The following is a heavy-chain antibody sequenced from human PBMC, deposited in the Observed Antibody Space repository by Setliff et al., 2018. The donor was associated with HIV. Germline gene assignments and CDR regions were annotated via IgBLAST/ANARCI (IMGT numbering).Heavy chain of an antibody. CDR1: GGTFSSYA. D-gene: IGHD6-6*01. Sequence: ASVKVSCKASGGTFSSYAISWVRQAPGQGLEWMGIINASGGSTTYAQKLQGRVTMTRDTSTSTVYMELRSLRSEDTAVYYCARDKYSSSENFDYWGQGTLVTVSS. J-gene: IGHJ4*02. V-gene: IGHV1-46*04. CDR2: INASGGST. CDR3: ARDKYSSSENFDY.